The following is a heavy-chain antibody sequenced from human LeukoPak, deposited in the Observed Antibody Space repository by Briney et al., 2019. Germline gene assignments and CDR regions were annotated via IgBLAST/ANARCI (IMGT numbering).Heavy chain of an antibody. J-gene: IGHJ4*02. Sequence: ASVKVSCKVSGYTLAELSMHWVRQAPGKGLEWMGGFDPEDGETIYAQKFQGRVTMTEDTSTDTAYMELSSLRSEDTAVYYCASSLGYSGYGPFDYWGQGTLVTVSS. V-gene: IGHV1-24*01. CDR1: GYTLAELS. D-gene: IGHD5-12*01. CDR2: FDPEDGET. CDR3: ASSLGYSGYGPFDY.